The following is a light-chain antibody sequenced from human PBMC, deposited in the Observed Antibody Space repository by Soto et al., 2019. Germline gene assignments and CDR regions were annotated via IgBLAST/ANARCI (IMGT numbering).Light chain of an antibody. Sequence: QSVLTQPASVSGSPGQSITISCTGTSSDVGGYNYVPWYQQHPGKAPKLMIYEVSNRPSGVSNRFSGSKSGNTASLTISGLQAEDEADYYCSSYTSSSTPVYVFGTGTKVTVL. J-gene: IGLJ1*01. CDR3: SSYTSSSTPVYV. CDR1: SSDVGGYNY. V-gene: IGLV2-14*01. CDR2: EVS.